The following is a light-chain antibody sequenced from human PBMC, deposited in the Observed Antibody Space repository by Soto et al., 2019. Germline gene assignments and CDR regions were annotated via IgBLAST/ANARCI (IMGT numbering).Light chain of an antibody. CDR2: AAS. J-gene: IGKJ3*01. CDR1: QSISNNY. CDR3: QQLNSYPRVT. V-gene: IGKV1-9*01. Sequence: LTQSPGTLSLSPGERATLSCRASQSISNNYLAWYQQKPGKAPKLLIYAASTLQSGVPSRFSGSGSGTEFPLTISSLQPEDFATYYCQQLNSYPRVTFGPGTKVDIK.